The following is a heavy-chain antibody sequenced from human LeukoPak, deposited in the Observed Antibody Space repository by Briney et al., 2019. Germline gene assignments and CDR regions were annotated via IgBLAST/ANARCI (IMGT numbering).Heavy chain of an antibody. Sequence: GGSLRLSCAASGFTFSSYSMNWVRQAPGKGLEWVSSISSSSSYIYYADSVKGRFTISRDNAKNSLYLQMNSLRAEDTAVYYCARAHYDSSGYYLEDYWGQGTLVTVSS. CDR2: ISSSSSYI. CDR1: GFTFSSYS. D-gene: IGHD3-22*01. CDR3: ARAHYDSSGYYLEDY. V-gene: IGHV3-21*01. J-gene: IGHJ4*02.